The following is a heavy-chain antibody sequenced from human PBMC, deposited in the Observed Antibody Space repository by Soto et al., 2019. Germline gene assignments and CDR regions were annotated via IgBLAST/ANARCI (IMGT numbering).Heavy chain of an antibody. V-gene: IGHV4-4*02. CDR1: GGPISSSNW. Sequence: QVQLQESGPGLVKPSGTLSLTCAVSGGPISSSNWWSWVRQPPGKGLEWIGEIYHSGSTHYNPSLHSRVTTSVAKSKTQFSLKLSSLSAADTAVYYCARVSFRRAYSRSVHIPDYWGQGTLVTVSS. CDR3: ARVSFRRAYSRSVHIPDY. CDR2: IYHSGST. D-gene: IGHD6-13*01. J-gene: IGHJ4*02.